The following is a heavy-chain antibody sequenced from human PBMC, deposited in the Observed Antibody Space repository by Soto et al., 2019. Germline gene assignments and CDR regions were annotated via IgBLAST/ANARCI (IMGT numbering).Heavy chain of an antibody. CDR3: ARTMTTVTTVAY. J-gene: IGHJ4*02. CDR2: ISGSGGST. D-gene: IGHD4-17*01. CDR1: GFTFSSYA. Sequence: EVQLLESGGGLVQPGGSLRLSCAASGFTFSSYAMSWVRQAPGKGLEWVSAISGSGGSTYYADSVKGRFTISRDNSKNTLYLQMNSLRAGDTAVYYCARTMTTVTTVAYWGQGTLVTVSS. V-gene: IGHV3-23*01.